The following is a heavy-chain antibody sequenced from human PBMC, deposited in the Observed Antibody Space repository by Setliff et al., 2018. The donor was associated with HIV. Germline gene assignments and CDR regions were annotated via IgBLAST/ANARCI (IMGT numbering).Heavy chain of an antibody. CDR3: ARDDSNYRQHGMDV. Sequence: PGGSLRLSCAASGFIFSSYAMHWVRQAPGKGLEWVAVMSYDGNNKYYADSVKGRFTISRDNAKNSLYLQMNSLRAEDTAVYYCARDDSNYRQHGMDVWGQGTTVTVSS. D-gene: IGHD4-4*01. V-gene: IGHV3-30*07. CDR2: MSYDGNNK. CDR1: GFIFSSYA. J-gene: IGHJ6*02.